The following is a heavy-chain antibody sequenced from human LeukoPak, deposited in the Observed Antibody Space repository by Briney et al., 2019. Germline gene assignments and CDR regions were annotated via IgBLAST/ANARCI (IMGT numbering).Heavy chain of an antibody. CDR3: AKPKDTAVGRYFDY. D-gene: IGHD2-2*01. Sequence: GGSLRLSCAASGFTFSNYAMSWVRQAPGKGLEWVSAISASGGSTYYADSVKGRFTISRDNSKSTLYLQMNSLRAEDTAVYYCAKPKDTAVGRYFDYWGQGTLVTVSS. CDR1: GFTFSNYA. CDR2: ISASGGST. V-gene: IGHV3-23*01. J-gene: IGHJ4*02.